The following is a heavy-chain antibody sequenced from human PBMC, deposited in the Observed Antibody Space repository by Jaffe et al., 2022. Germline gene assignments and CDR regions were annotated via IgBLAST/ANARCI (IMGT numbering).Heavy chain of an antibody. CDR3: AREHSSASGRPVDF. CDR1: GFKFDDYG. Sequence: EVKLVESGGGLVEPGGTLRLSCEVSGFKFDDYGMHWVRQPPGTGLEWVAGIKWNGDEIGQAAFAKGRFRVFRYNPEKTLFLQLSSLRPEDTAFYFCAREHSSASGRPVDFWGQGTLVTVAS. J-gene: IGHJ4*02. D-gene: IGHD6-25*01. CDR2: IKWNGDEI. V-gene: IGHV3-9*01.